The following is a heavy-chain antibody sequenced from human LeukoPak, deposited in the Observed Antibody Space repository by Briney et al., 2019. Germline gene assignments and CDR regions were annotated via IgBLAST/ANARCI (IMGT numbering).Heavy chain of an antibody. V-gene: IGHV4-34*01. CDR1: GGSFSGSY. CDR2: INHSGTT. D-gene: IGHD3-10*01. Sequence: PSETLSLTCSVSGGSFSGSYWSWIRQPPGKGLEWIGEINHSGTTNYNPSLASRVTVSVDTSKNQFSLNLTSVTAADTAGYFCARGIVYGSGSYYKAYYFDSWGQGTLVTVSS. CDR3: ARGIVYGSGSYYKAYYFDS. J-gene: IGHJ4*02.